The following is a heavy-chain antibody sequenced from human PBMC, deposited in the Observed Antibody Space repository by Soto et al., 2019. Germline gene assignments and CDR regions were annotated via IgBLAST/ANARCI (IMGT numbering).Heavy chain of an antibody. Sequence: ASVKVSCKTSGGTFSSYAISWVRQAPGQGLEWMGGIVPIVDTGYAQKFQGRVTMTRNTSISTACMELSSLRSEDTAVYYCAREITGKFPNWGQGTLVTVS. J-gene: IGHJ4*02. CDR2: IVPIVDT. V-gene: IGHV1-8*02. CDR1: GGTFSSYA. D-gene: IGHD1-20*01. CDR3: AREITGKFPN.